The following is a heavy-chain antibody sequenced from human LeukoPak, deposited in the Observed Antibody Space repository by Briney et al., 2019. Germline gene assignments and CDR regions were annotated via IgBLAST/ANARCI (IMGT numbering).Heavy chain of an antibody. CDR3: TRDLHRFLEWLLFDY. V-gene: IGHV3-49*04. J-gene: IGHJ4*02. D-gene: IGHD3-3*01. CDR2: IRSKAYGGTT. CDR1: GFIFSSYA. Sequence: PGGSLRLSCAASGFIFSSYAMSWVRQAPGKGLEWVGFIRSKAYGGTTEYAASVKGRFTISRDDSKSIAYPQMNSLKTEDTAVYYCTRDLHRFLEWLLFDYWGQGTLVTVSS.